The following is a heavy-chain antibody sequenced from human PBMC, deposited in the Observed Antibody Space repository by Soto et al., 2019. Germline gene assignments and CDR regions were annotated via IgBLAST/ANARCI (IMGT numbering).Heavy chain of an antibody. Sequence: EVQLLESGGGLVQPGGSLRLSCAASGFTFSSYAMTWVRQAPGKGLEWVSDSSDSDTATYYADSVKGRCTISRDNSKNTLYPQSNTPRPQDMAVYYCAKRVSSSAWSESDNWGPATLVNAS. CDR1: GFTFSSYA. CDR3: AKRVSSSAWSESDN. D-gene: IGHD6-19*01. CDR2: SSDSDTAT. V-gene: IGHV3-23*01. J-gene: IGHJ4*02.